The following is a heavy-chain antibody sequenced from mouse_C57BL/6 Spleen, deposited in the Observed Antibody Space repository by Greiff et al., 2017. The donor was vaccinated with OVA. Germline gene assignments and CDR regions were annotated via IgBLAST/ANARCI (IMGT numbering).Heavy chain of an antibody. CDR2: IDPEDGET. CDR1: GFNIKDYY. CDR3: GLYYSNSPYYFDY. Sequence: EVKLVESGAELVKPGASVKLSCTASGFNIKDYYMHWVKQRTEQGLEWIGRIDPEDGETKYAPKFQGKATITADTSSNTAYLQLSSLTSEDTAVYYCGLYYSNSPYYFDYWGQGTTLTVSS. V-gene: IGHV14-2*01. D-gene: IGHD2-5*01. J-gene: IGHJ2*01.